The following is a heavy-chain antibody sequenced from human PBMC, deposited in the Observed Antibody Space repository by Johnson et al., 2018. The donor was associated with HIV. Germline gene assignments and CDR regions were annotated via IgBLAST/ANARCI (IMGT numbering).Heavy chain of an antibody. D-gene: IGHD6-13*01. CDR3: AKVRRGSSWYIAFDI. J-gene: IGHJ3*02. CDR2: IYSGGTT. V-gene: IGHV3-NL1*01. CDR1: GFTFSSYG. Sequence: QVQLVESGGGVVQPGGSLRLSCAASGFTFSSYGIHWVRQAPGKGLEWVSVIYSGGTTYHADSVKGRFTISRDNSKNTLYLQMNSLRAEDTAVYYCAKVRRGSSWYIAFDIWGQGTMVTVSS.